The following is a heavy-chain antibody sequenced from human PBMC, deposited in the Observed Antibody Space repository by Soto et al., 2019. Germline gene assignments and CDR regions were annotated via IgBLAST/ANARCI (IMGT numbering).Heavy chain of an antibody. CDR1: GFTFTRYS. CDR3: ARESEDLTSNFDY. Sequence: KPGGSLRLSCAASGFTFTRYSMNWVRQAPGKGPEWVSSISSTTNYIYYGDSMKGRFTISRDNAKNSLYLEMNSLRAEDTAVYYCARESEDLTSNFDYWGQGTLVTVSS. J-gene: IGHJ4*02. CDR2: ISSTTNYI. V-gene: IGHV3-21*06.